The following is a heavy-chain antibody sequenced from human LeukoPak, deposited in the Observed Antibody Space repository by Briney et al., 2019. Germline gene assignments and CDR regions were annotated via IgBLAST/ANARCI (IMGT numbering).Heavy chain of an antibody. CDR2: ISAYNGNT. CDR3: ARDYDSSGYYHYYYYYGMGV. J-gene: IGHJ6*02. V-gene: IGHV1-18*01. CDR1: GYTFTSYG. Sequence: ASVKVSCKASGYTFTSYGISWVRQAPGQGLEWMGWISAYNGNTNYAQKLQGRATMTTDTSTSTAYMELRSLRSDDTAVYYCARDYDSSGYYHYYYYYGMGVWGQGTTVTVSS. D-gene: IGHD3-22*01.